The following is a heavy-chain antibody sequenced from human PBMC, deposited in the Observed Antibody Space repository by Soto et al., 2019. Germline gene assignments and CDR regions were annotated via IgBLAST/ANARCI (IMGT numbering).Heavy chain of an antibody. J-gene: IGHJ5*02. Sequence: PSETLSLTCTVSGGSISSGGYYWSWIRQHPGKGLEWVGYIYYSGSTYYNPSLKSRVTISVDTSKNQFSLKLSSVTAADTAVYYCAREVSCSGGSCYSGALTGDSHWFDPWGQGXLVTVPS. CDR1: GGSISSGGYY. V-gene: IGHV4-31*03. D-gene: IGHD2-15*01. CDR2: IYYSGST. CDR3: AREVSCSGGSCYSGALTGDSHWFDP.